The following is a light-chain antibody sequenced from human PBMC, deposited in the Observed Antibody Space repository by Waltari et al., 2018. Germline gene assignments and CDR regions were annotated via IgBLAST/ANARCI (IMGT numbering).Light chain of an antibody. V-gene: IGKV3-15*01. CDR3: QQYNERPPLT. CDR1: QNVGSD. J-gene: IGKJ4*01. Sequence: EIVMTQSPVILSVSPGDGVTLSCRASQNVGSDLAWYQQKPGQPPRLLIYDASTRASDIPARFSGRGSGTEFTLTISSLQSEDFAIYYCQQYNERPPLTFGGGTKVDIK. CDR2: DAS.